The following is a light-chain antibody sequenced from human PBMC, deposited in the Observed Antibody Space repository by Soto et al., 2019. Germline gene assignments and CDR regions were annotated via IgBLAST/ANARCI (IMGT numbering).Light chain of an antibody. CDR1: SSNIGSRT. CDR2: TNT. V-gene: IGLV1-44*01. CDR3: AAWDDSLNGWV. Sequence: QSVLTQPPSASGPPGQRVTISCSGSSSNIGSRTVNWYQQLPGTAPKLLIYTNTQRPSGIPDRFSGSKSGTSASLAISGLQSEDESDYYCAAWDDSLNGWVFGGGTQLTVL. J-gene: IGLJ3*02.